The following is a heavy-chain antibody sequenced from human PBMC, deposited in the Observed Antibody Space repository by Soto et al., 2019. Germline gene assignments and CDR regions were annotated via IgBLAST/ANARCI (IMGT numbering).Heavy chain of an antibody. Sequence: ASVKVSCKASGYTFTAFYMNWERQAPGQGLEWMGWVNPNPGVTKYAQKFQGRVTMTRDTSINTAYMELSGLTSDDTAVYYCTTLRLDPWGQGTLVTVSS. V-gene: IGHV1-2*02. CDR2: VNPNPGVT. D-gene: IGHD3-9*01. CDR1: GYTFTAFY. CDR3: TTLRLDP. J-gene: IGHJ5*02.